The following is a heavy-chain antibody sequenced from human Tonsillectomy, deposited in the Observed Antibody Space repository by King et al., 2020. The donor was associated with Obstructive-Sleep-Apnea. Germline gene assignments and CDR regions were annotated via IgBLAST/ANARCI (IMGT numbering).Heavy chain of an antibody. CDR1: GGSFSAYY. D-gene: IGHD1-26*01. Sequence: VQLQQWGAGLLRPSETLSLTCAVYGGSFSAYYWGWIRQPPGKGLEWIGEINHSGSTNCNPSLKSRVPISVDTTRNQFSLKLHSVTAADTAVYYCARVLGAAGPDYYFDYWGQGTLVTVSS. J-gene: IGHJ4*02. V-gene: IGHV4-34*01. CDR3: ARVLGAAGPDYYFDY. CDR2: INHSGST.